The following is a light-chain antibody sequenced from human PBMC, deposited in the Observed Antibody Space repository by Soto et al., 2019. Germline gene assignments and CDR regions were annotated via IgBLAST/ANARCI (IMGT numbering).Light chain of an antibody. CDR3: AAWDDSLSGVV. CDR2: RNN. Sequence: QAVVTQPPSASGTPGQRVTISCSGSSSNIGSNYVYWYQQLPGTAPKLPIYRNNQRPAGVPDRFSGSKSGTSASLAISGLRSEDEADYYCAAWDDSLSGVVFGGGTKGTVL. CDR1: SSNIGSNY. V-gene: IGLV1-47*01. J-gene: IGLJ2*01.